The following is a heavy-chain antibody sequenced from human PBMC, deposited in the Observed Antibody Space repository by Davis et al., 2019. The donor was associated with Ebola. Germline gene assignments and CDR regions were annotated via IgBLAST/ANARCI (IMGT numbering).Heavy chain of an antibody. CDR3: ARRAMITFGGVIVTSYYFDY. D-gene: IGHD3-16*02. Sequence: MPSETLSLTCTVSGGSISSYSWSWIRQPPGKGLEWIGYIYHSGSTYYNPSLKSRVTISVDRSKNQFSLKLSSVTAADTAVYYCARRAMITFGGVIVTSYYFDYWGQGTLVTVSS. V-gene: IGHV4-59*04. CDR1: GGSISSYS. CDR2: IYHSGST. J-gene: IGHJ4*02.